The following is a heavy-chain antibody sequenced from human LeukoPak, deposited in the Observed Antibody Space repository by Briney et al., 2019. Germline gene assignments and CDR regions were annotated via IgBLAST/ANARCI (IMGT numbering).Heavy chain of an antibody. CDR1: GGSFSGYY. V-gene: IGHV4-34*01. CDR2: INHSGST. CDR3: ARGRNGYYYGSGSYYP. J-gene: IGHJ5*02. Sequence: KPSETLSLTCAVYGGSFSGYYWSWIRQPPGKGLEWIGEINHSGSTNYIPSLKSRVTISVDTSKNQFSLKLSSVTAADTAVYYCARGRNGYYYGSGSYYPWGQGTLVTVSS. D-gene: IGHD3-10*01.